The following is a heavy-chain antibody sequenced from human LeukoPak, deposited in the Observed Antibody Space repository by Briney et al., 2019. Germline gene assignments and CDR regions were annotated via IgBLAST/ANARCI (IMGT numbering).Heavy chain of an antibody. CDR3: ASLKTGVPADV. CDR2: IYHRGNT. J-gene: IGHJ6*04. D-gene: IGHD7-27*01. CDR1: GYSISSDYH. V-gene: IGHV4-38-2*01. Sequence: SETLSLTCAVSGYSISSDYHWGWTRQPPGEGLEWVGSIYHRGNTYYNPSLKSRVTISVDTSKNQFSLKMTSVTAADTAVYYCASLKTGVPADVWGKGATVTVSS.